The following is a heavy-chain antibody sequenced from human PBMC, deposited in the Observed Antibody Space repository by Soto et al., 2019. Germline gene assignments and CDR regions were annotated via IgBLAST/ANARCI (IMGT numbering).Heavy chain of an antibody. D-gene: IGHD2-21*02. CDR2: ISDGGGST. J-gene: IGHJ4*02. CDR3: AKEYCGADCALDF. CDR1: GFSFSSYA. V-gene: IGHV3-23*01. Sequence: PGGSLRLSCAASGFSFSSYAMSWVRQAPGKGLEWVSSISDGGGSTNYADSVRGRFTIARDRSKNTLYLHMISLRAEDTAVYYCAKEYCGADCALDFLGQGALVTVSS.